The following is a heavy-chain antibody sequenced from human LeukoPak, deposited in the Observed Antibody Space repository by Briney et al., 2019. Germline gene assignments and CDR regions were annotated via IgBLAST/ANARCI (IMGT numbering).Heavy chain of an antibody. D-gene: IGHD5-18*01. V-gene: IGHV1-69*13. CDR1: GGTLSNFA. CDR2: ILPIFGTP. CDR3: AKASPGGYSNAYDY. Sequence: SVKVSCKASGGTLSNFAINWVRQAPGQGLEWMGGILPIFGTPNYAQKIQGRLTITADESTAYMELNSLRSEDTAVYYCAKASPGGYSNAYDYWGQGTLVTVSS. J-gene: IGHJ4*02.